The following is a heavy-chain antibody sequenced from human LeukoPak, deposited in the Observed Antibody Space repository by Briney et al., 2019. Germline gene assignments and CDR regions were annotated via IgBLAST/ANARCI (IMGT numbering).Heavy chain of an antibody. CDR1: GGTSINYA. J-gene: IGHJ4*02. Sequence: ASVKVSCKASGGTSINYAFSLVRQAPGQGLEWMGGIIPIFGTTNYAQKFQGRVTITADESTSAAYMELSNLRSEDTAVYFCARGVRNSGSYYVDYWGQGTLVTVSS. CDR2: IIPIFGTT. D-gene: IGHD1-26*01. V-gene: IGHV1-69*13. CDR3: ARGVRNSGSYYVDY.